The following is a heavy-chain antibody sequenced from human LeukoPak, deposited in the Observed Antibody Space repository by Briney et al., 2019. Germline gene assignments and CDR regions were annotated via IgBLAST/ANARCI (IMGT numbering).Heavy chain of an antibody. CDR2: IIPIFGTA. CDR1: GGTFSSYA. Sequence: SVKVSCKASGGTFSSYAISWVRQAPGQGLEWMGGIIPIFGTANYAQTFQGRVAITADKSTSTAYMGLNSLGSEGTAKYYCARVQGYYFDYWGQGTLVTVSS. V-gene: IGHV1-69*06. CDR3: ARVQGYYFDY. J-gene: IGHJ4*02.